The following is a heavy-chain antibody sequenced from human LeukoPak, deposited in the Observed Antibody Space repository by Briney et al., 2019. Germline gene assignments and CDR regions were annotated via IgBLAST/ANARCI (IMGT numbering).Heavy chain of an antibody. J-gene: IGHJ5*02. Sequence: ASVKVSCKASGYTFTSYGISWVRQAPGQGLEWMGWISAYNGNTSYAQKLQGRVTMTTDTSTSTAYMGLRSLRSDDTAVYYCAWGPYDFWSGYYGPWGQGTLVTVSS. CDR3: AWGPYDFWSGYYGP. CDR1: GYTFTSYG. D-gene: IGHD3-3*01. V-gene: IGHV1-18*01. CDR2: ISAYNGNT.